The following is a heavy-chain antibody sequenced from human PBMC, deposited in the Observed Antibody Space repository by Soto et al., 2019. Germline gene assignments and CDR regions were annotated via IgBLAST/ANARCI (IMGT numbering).Heavy chain of an antibody. Sequence: ASVKVSCKASGYTFTSYYMHWVRQAPGQGLEWMGIINPSGGSTSYAQKFQDRVTMTRDTSTSTVYMELSSLRSEDTAVYYCARDQSRDLRGYSYGLDYWGQGTLVTVSS. J-gene: IGHJ4*02. D-gene: IGHD5-18*01. CDR2: INPSGGST. CDR3: ARDQSRDLRGYSYGLDY. CDR1: GYTFTSYY. V-gene: IGHV1-46*01.